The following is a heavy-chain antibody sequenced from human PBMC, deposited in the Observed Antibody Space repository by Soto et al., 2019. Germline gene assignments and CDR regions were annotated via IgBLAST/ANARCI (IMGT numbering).Heavy chain of an antibody. CDR2: ISAYNGNT. D-gene: IGHD3-9*01. CDR3: ARVGYDILTGYPRIDAFDI. Sequence: ASVKVSCKASGYTFTSYGISWVRQAPGQGNERMGWISAYNGNTNYAQKLQGRVTMTTDTSTSTAYMELRSLRSDDTAVYYCARVGYDILTGYPRIDAFDIWGQGTMVTVSS. V-gene: IGHV1-18*01. J-gene: IGHJ3*02. CDR1: GYTFTSYG.